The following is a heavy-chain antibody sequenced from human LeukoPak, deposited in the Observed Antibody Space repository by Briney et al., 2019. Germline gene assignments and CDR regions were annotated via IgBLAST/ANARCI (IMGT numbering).Heavy chain of an antibody. D-gene: IGHD1-26*01. V-gene: IGHV3-23*01. CDR2: ISGGGVTT. Sequence: GGSLRLSCEASGFTFSNYAMSWVRQAPGKGLEWDSVISGGGVTTDYADSVKGRFTISRDNSKNTLYLQMNSLRAEDTAVYYCAKDASGSSRRWFDPWGQGTLVTVSS. J-gene: IGHJ5*02. CDR3: AKDASGSSRRWFDP. CDR1: GFTFSNYA.